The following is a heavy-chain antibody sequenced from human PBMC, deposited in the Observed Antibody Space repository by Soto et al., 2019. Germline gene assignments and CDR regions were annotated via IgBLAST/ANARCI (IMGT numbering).Heavy chain of an antibody. Sequence: SETLSLTYAVYGGSFSGYYWSWIRQPPGKGLEWIGEINHSGSTNYNPSLKSRVTISVDTSKNQFSLKLSSVTAADTAVYYCARGYEVDTAMVYYYYYGMDVWGQGTTVTVSS. CDR1: GGSFSGYY. J-gene: IGHJ6*02. CDR2: INHSGST. D-gene: IGHD5-18*01. CDR3: ARGYEVDTAMVYYYYYGMDV. V-gene: IGHV4-34*01.